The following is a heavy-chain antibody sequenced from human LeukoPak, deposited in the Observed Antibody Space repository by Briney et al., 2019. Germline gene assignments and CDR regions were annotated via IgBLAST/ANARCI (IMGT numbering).Heavy chain of an antibody. V-gene: IGHV3-21*01. CDR2: ISSSSSYI. CDR3: ARWPYSSGWAIDY. Sequence: GGSLRLSCAASGFTFSSYSMNWVRQAPGKGLEWVSSISSSSSYIYYADSVKGRFTISRDNAKNSLYLQMNSLRDEDTAVYYCARWPYSSGWAIDYWGQGTLVTVSS. CDR1: GFTFSSYS. J-gene: IGHJ4*02. D-gene: IGHD6-19*01.